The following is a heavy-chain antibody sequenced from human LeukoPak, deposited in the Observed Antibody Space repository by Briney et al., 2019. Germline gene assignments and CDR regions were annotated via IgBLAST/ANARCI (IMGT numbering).Heavy chain of an antibody. Sequence: SVKVSCKTSVGTFLSHTFSWVRQAPGQGLEWMGKITPVINTANYAQTFQGRVSIYADKFTTTVYMDLSGLRPDDTAVYYCARVNLRGSNYNWFDPWGQGTLVTVAS. CDR2: ITPVINTA. CDR3: ARVNLRGSNYNWFDP. CDR1: VGTFLSHT. V-gene: IGHV1-69*08. D-gene: IGHD1-26*01. J-gene: IGHJ5*02.